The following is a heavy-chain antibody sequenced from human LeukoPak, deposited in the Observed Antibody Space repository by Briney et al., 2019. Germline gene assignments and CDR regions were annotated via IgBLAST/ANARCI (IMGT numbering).Heavy chain of an antibody. CDR2: IYTSGST. Sequence: SETLSLTCTVSGGSISSYYWSWIRQPAGKGLEWIGRIYTSGSTNYNPSLKSRVTMSVDTSKNQFSLKLSSVTAADTAVYYCARSRDSRGQWYAFDVWGQGKMVTVSS. J-gene: IGHJ3*01. CDR1: GGSISSYY. D-gene: IGHD3-22*01. CDR3: ARSRDSRGQWYAFDV. V-gene: IGHV4-4*07.